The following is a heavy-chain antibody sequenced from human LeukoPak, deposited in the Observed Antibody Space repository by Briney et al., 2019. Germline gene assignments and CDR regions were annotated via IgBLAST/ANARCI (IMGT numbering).Heavy chain of an antibody. J-gene: IGHJ6*02. CDR2: ISSSGRTI. V-gene: IGHV3-48*03. D-gene: IGHD4-17*01. CDR1: GFTFSSHG. Sequence: GGSLRLSWAASGFTFSSHGMKWVRQAPGKRLEWVSYISSSGRTIYYADSFQGRFTISRDNARNSLYLQMNSLRAEDTAVYYCAREGVTTRHGTDVWGQGTTVTVSS. CDR3: AREGVTTRHGTDV.